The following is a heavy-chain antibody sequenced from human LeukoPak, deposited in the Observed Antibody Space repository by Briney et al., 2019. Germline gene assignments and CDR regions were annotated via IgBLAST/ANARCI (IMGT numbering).Heavy chain of an antibody. J-gene: IGHJ6*02. CDR1: GGSFSGYY. CDR2: INHSGST. CDR3: AREVVIVATIGYYYYYGMDV. D-gene: IGHD5-12*01. Sequence: SETLSLTCAVYGGSFSGYYWSWIRQPPGKGLEWIGEINHSGSTSYNPSLKSRVTISVDTSKNQFSRKLSSVTAADTAVYYCAREVVIVATIGYYYYYGMDVWGQGTTVTVSS. V-gene: IGHV4-34*01.